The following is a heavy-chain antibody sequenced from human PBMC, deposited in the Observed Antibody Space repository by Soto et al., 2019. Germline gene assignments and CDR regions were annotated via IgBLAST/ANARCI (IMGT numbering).Heavy chain of an antibody. CDR3: ARDRIDGFDP. D-gene: IGHD2-15*01. J-gene: IGHJ5*02. V-gene: IGHV4-39*07. CDR2: IYYSGST. Sequence: PSETLSLTCTVSGGSISSSSYFWGWIRQPPGKGLEWIGSIYYSGSTYYNPSLKSRVTISVDTSKNQFSLKLSSVTAADTAVYYCARDRIDGFDPWGQGTLVTVSS. CDR1: GGSISSSSYF.